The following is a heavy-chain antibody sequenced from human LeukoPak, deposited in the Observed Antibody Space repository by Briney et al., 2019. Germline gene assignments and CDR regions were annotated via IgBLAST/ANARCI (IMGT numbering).Heavy chain of an antibody. D-gene: IGHD6-19*01. Sequence: SETLSLTCIVSGGSISTSAYYWDWIRQPPGKGLEWIGEINHSGSTNYNPSLKSRVTISVDTSKNQFSLKLSSVTAADTAVYYCARAPAPYSSGWYYWGQGTLVTVSS. V-gene: IGHV4-39*07. J-gene: IGHJ4*02. CDR3: ARAPAPYSSGWYY. CDR2: INHSGST. CDR1: GGSISTSAYY.